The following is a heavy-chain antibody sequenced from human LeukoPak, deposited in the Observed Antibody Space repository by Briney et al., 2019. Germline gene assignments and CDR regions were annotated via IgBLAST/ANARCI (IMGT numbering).Heavy chain of an antibody. Sequence: GGSLRLSCVGSGFTFSSYWMLWVRQAPGKGLVWVSRINTDESTTSYADSVKGRFTFSRDNAKNTLYLQMNSLRAEDTAVYYCTRYLSGGFDSWGQGTLVTVSS. CDR2: INTDESTT. V-gene: IGHV3-74*01. CDR1: GFTFSSYW. D-gene: IGHD2-15*01. CDR3: TRYLSGGFDS. J-gene: IGHJ4*02.